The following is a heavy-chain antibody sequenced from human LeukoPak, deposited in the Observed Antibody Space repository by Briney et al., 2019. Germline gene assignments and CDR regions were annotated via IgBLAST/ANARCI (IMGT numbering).Heavy chain of an antibody. CDR3: ARGISGYYYLPYFDY. V-gene: IGHV4-59*08. CDR2: IHYSGST. CDR1: GGSISSYY. D-gene: IGHD3-22*01. J-gene: IGHJ4*02. Sequence: SETLSLTCTVSGGSISSYYWSWIRQPPGKGLEWIGYIHYSGSTNYNPSLKSRVTISVDTSKNQLSLKLSSVTAADTAVYYCARGISGYYYLPYFDYWGQGTLVTVSS.